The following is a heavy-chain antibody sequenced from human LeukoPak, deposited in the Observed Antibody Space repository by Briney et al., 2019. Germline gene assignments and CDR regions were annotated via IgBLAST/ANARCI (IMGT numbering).Heavy chain of an antibody. Sequence: GGSLRLSCAASGFTFSSYAMGWVRQAPGKGLEWVSAISGSGGSTYYADSVKGRFTISRDNSKNTLYLQMNSLRAEDTAVYYCAKGGYYYDSSGYYLYYFDYWGQGTLVTVSS. CDR1: GFTFSSYA. D-gene: IGHD3-22*01. CDR3: AKGGYYYDSSGYYLYYFDY. CDR2: ISGSGGST. V-gene: IGHV3-23*01. J-gene: IGHJ4*02.